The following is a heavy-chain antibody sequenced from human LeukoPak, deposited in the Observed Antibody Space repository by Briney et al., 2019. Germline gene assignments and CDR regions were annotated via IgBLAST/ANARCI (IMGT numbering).Heavy chain of an antibody. CDR3: AKGVGATSY. V-gene: IGHV3-30-3*01. D-gene: IGHD1-26*01. J-gene: IGHJ4*02. Sequence: GGSLRLSCAASGFTFSSYAMHWVRQAPGKGLEWVAVISYDGSNKYYADSVKGRFTISRDNSKNTLYLQMNSLRAEDTAVYYCAKGVGATSYWGQGTLVTVSS. CDR2: ISYDGSNK. CDR1: GFTFSSYA.